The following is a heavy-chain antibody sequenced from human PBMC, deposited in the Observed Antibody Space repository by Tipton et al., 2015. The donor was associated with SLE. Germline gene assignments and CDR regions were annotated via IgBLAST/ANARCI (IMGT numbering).Heavy chain of an antibody. CDR3: ARGGRIAIFGVATDGAFDI. D-gene: IGHD3-3*01. J-gene: IGHJ3*02. CDR1: GGSISSYF. CDR2: IYYSGST. V-gene: IGHV4-59*01. Sequence: TLSLTCTVSGGSISSYFWSWIRQPPGKGLEWIGYIYYSGSTNYNPSLKSRVTISVDTSKNQFSPKLSSVTAADTAVYYCARGGRIAIFGVATDGAFDIWGQGTMVTVSS.